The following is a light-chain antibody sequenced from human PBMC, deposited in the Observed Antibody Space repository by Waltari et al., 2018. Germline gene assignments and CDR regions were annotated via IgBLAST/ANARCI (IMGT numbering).Light chain of an antibody. CDR2: EVS. J-gene: IGLJ1*01. Sequence: QSALTQPPSASGSPGQPVTIPCTGTRSDVGGYNYVSWYQQHPGKAPNFMIYEVSKRPSGVPDRFSGSKSGNTASLTVSGLQAEDEADYYCSSYAGSNNLGVFGTGTKVTVL. CDR3: SSYAGSNNLGV. V-gene: IGLV2-8*01. CDR1: RSDVGGYNY.